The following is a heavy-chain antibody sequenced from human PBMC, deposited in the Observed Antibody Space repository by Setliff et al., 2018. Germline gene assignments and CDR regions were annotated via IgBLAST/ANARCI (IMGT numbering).Heavy chain of an antibody. V-gene: IGHV3-66*01. Sequence: RLSCAVTGFTVREHHISWVRQAPGKGLEWISVMYTGGDTNYADSVKGRFTVSRDNFKNTVDLQMNSLRAEDTAVYYCARDWSNNYWAFDIWGLGTVVTVSS. CDR2: MYTGGDT. D-gene: IGHD1-1*01. J-gene: IGHJ3*02. CDR3: ARDWSNNYWAFDI. CDR1: GFTVREHH.